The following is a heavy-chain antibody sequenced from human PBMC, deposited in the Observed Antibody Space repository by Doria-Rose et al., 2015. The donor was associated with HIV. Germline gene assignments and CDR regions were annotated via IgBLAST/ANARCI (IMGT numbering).Heavy chain of an antibody. J-gene: IGHJ4*02. Sequence: QESGPVPVKPTETLTLTCTVSGVSLSSPGMGVGWIRQPPGKALEWLATIFSDDTRSYNTSLKSRLTISRGTSKSQVVLTMTDMDPVDTATYYCARIKSSRWYHKYYFDFWGQGTLVIVSA. V-gene: IGHV2-26*01. CDR3: ARIKSSRWYHKYYFDF. CDR2: IFSDDTR. D-gene: IGHD6-13*01. CDR1: GVSLSSPGMG.